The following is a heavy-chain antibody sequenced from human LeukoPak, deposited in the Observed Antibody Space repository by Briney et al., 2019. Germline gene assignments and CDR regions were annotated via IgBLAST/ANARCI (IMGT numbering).Heavy chain of an antibody. CDR2: ISTKGGST. V-gene: IGHV3-64*02. D-gene: IGHD6-25*01. CDR1: GFTFSSYA. CDR3: ARDRSGAFDY. Sequence: PGGSLRLSCAASGFTFSSYAMHWVRQAPGKGLESVAAISTKGGSTSYADSVKGRITISRDDSKNTLYLQMGSLTTDDMGVYFCARDRSGAFDYWGQGTLVTVSS. J-gene: IGHJ4*02.